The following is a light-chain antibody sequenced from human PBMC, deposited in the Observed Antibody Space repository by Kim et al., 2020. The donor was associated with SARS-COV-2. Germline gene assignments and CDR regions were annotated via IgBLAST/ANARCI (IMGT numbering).Light chain of an antibody. CDR2: RAS. CDR1: QNVRANY. Sequence: SPGERATLSCTASQNVRANYLAWYQRKSGHAPRLLNYRASIRATGIPDRFSGSGSGADFTLTISRLEPEDFAVYYCQHYDSLPITFGQGTRLEIK. J-gene: IGKJ5*01. CDR3: QHYDSLPIT. V-gene: IGKV3-20*01.